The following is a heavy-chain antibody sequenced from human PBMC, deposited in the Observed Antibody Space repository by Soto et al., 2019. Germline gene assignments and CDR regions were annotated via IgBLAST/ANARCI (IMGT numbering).Heavy chain of an antibody. D-gene: IGHD2-2*01. CDR2: IYYSGTT. Sequence: QLQLQESGPGLVKPSETLSLTCTVSGGSISSSSYYWAWVRQPPGKGLEWIGSIYYSGTTYYNPSLKSRVPVSEATAKNQFPLNLSSGTAADAAVFYCARLIHCKHTICYFDYWGQGTLVTVSS. CDR1: GGSISSSSYY. V-gene: IGHV4-39*01. CDR3: ARLIHCKHTICYFDY. J-gene: IGHJ4*02.